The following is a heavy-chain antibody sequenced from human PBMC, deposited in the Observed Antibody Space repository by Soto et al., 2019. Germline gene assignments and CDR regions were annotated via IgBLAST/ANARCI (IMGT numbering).Heavy chain of an antibody. CDR2: IYPTDSRT. Sequence: PGESIKISCESSGYTFANYSIGWVRQVPGKRLESLAIIYPTDSRTIYSPSFQGQVTISDDKAISTYYLQWISLKASDTAMYYFAVPGYSSSWYYFDYWGQGTLVTVS. CDR1: GYTFANYS. J-gene: IGHJ4*02. CDR3: AVPGYSSSWYYFDY. V-gene: IGHV5-51*01. D-gene: IGHD6-13*01.